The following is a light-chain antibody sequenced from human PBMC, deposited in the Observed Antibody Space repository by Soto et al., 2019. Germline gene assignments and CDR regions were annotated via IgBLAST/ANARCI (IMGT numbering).Light chain of an antibody. J-gene: IGLJ1*01. V-gene: IGLV2-14*01. Sequence: QSVLTQPASVSGSPGQSITLSCTGTSSDVGGYHFVSWYQQHPGKAPKLIIYEVSNRPSGVSDRFSASKSGNTASLTISGLQAEDEADYYCCAYTTTSTNVFGTGTKLTVL. CDR1: SSDVGGYHF. CDR3: CAYTTTSTNV. CDR2: EVS.